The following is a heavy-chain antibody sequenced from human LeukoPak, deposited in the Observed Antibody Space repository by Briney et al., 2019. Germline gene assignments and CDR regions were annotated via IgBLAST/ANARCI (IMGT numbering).Heavy chain of an antibody. V-gene: IGHV4-59*01. Sequence: SETLSLTCTVSSASISSYYWGWIRQSPGKGLEWIGCIQNTGGTNYNPSLKSRVSISKDTSKNQFSLQVRSVTAADTAVYYCVKHGSGWSFDYWGQGTLVTVSS. CDR2: IQNTGGT. D-gene: IGHD6-19*01. J-gene: IGHJ4*02. CDR1: SASISSYY. CDR3: VKHGSGWSFDY.